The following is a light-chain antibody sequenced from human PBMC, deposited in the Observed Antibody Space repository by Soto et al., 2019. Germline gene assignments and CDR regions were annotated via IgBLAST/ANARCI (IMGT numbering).Light chain of an antibody. J-gene: IGKJ1*01. CDR2: GAS. V-gene: IGKV3-20*01. Sequence: EIVLTQSPGTLSLSPGERATLSCRASQSVSNNYLAWYQQKPGQAPRLLIYGASSRATGIPARFSGSGAGTDFTLSISRLEPEDFAVYYCQRYDYSPWTFGQGTKVDIK. CDR3: QRYDYSPWT. CDR1: QSVSNNY.